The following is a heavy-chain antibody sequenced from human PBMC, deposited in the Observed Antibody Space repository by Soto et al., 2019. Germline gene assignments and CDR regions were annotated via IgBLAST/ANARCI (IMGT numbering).Heavy chain of an antibody. V-gene: IGHV1-2*04. Sequence: QVQLVQSGAEVKKPGASVKVSCKASGYTFSDYYVHWVRQAPGQGLEWMGWINPYSGATNYAQKFQDWVTMTGVASVGTAYLELTTLVSDDTAVDYCARARANVAPNWFDPWGQGTLVIVSS. CDR1: GYTFSDYY. CDR2: INPYSGAT. D-gene: IGHD5-12*01. CDR3: ARARANVAPNWFDP. J-gene: IGHJ5*02.